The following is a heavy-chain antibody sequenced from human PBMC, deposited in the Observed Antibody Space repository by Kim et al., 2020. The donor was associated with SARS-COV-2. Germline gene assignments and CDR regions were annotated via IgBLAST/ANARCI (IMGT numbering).Heavy chain of an antibody. J-gene: IGHJ4*02. V-gene: IGHV5-51*01. Sequence: RYSPAVQGQVTISADKSISTAYLQWSSLKASDTAMYYCARRSGWQHPWGYWGQGTLVTVSS. CDR3: ARRSGWQHPWGY. D-gene: IGHD6-19*01.